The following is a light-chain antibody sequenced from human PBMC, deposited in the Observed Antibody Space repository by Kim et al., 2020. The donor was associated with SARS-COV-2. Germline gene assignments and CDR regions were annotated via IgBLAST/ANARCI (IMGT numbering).Light chain of an antibody. CDR3: QQYNAYPWT. J-gene: IGKJ1*01. Sequence: AAVGERVTITCRASQSVYTWLAWYQQKPGKTPNLRIYKGSYLQKGAPSRFSGSGSGTEFTLTINSLQPDDIATYYCQQYNAYPWTFGQGTKVDIK. CDR2: KGS. CDR1: QSVYTW. V-gene: IGKV1-5*03.